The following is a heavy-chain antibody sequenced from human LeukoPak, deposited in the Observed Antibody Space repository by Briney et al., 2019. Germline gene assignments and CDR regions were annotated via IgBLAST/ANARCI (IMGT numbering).Heavy chain of an antibody. CDR2: ISAYNGNT. Sequence: ASVKVSCKASGYTFTSYGISWVRQAPGQGLEWMGWISAYNGNTNYAQKLQGRVTMTTDTSTSTAYMELRSLRSDDTAVSYCARGFCSSTSCYLPIDYWGQGTLVTVSS. V-gene: IGHV1-18*01. D-gene: IGHD2-2*01. CDR1: GYTFTSYG. J-gene: IGHJ4*02. CDR3: ARGFCSSTSCYLPIDY.